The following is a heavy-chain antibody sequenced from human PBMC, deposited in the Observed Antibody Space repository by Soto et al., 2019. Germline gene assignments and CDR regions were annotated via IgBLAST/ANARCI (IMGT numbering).Heavy chain of an antibody. D-gene: IGHD3-16*01. CDR3: ARDPYLGDHQY. Sequence: QVPLVQSGGEVKKPGASVKVSCKTSGYTFTTYGISWVRQAPGQGLEWVGWISAYSGKTHYAQKFQGKVTMTTDTSTNPAYLELRSLRSDDTAVYYCARDPYLGDHQYWGQGTLVTVSS. CDR2: ISAYSGKT. J-gene: IGHJ4*02. CDR1: GYTFTTYG. V-gene: IGHV1-18*01.